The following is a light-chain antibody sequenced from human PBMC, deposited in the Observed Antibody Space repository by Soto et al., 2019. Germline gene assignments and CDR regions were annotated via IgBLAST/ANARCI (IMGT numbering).Light chain of an antibody. V-gene: IGKV1-33*01. CDR1: HDIGNS. Sequence: DIQMTQSPPSLSASVGDRVTITCQASHDIGNSLNWYQAKPGQAPKLVIYDAYNLETGVPSTVSGSGYGTLITFTISGLRPADIATYYWQKSDHRPLFGPGTKVDLK. CDR3: QKSDHRPL. CDR2: DAY. J-gene: IGKJ3*01.